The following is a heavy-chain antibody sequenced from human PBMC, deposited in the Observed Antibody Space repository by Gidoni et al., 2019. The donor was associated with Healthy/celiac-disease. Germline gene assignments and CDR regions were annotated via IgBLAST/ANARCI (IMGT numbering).Heavy chain of an antibody. Sequence: EVQLLESGGGLVQRGGSLRLYCAASGFTFSSYAMSWVRQAPGKGLEGVSAISGSGGSTYYADSVKGRFTISRDNSKNTLYLQMNSLRAEDTAVYYCAKEEYYDSSGYPDVWGQGTTVTVSS. J-gene: IGHJ6*02. CDR1: GFTFSSYA. CDR3: AKEEYYDSSGYPDV. V-gene: IGHV3-23*01. CDR2: ISGSGGST. D-gene: IGHD3-22*01.